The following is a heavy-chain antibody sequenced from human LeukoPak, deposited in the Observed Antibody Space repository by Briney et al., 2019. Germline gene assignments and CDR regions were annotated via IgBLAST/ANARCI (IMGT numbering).Heavy chain of an antibody. D-gene: IGHD6-13*01. CDR2: INHSGST. CDR3: ARHNSDLDAFDI. Sequence: SETLSLTCAVYGGSFSGYYWSWIRQPPGKGLEWIGEINHSGSTNYNPSLKSRVTISVDTSKNQFSLKLSSVTAADTAVYYCARHNSDLDAFDIWGQGTMVTVSS. V-gene: IGHV4-34*01. CDR1: GGSFSGYY. J-gene: IGHJ3*02.